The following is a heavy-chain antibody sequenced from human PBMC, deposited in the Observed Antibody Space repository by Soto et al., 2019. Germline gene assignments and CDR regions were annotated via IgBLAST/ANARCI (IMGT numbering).Heavy chain of an antibody. CDR2: IYHSGST. J-gene: IGHJ6*02. CDR1: GGSISSGGYS. Sequence: SETLSLTCAVSGGSISSGGYSWSWIRQPPGKGLEWIGYIYHSGSTYYNPSLKSRVTISVDRSKNQFPLKLSSVTAADTAVYYCARSLEYGMDVWGQGTTVTVSS. CDR3: ARSLEYGMDV. V-gene: IGHV4-30-2*01.